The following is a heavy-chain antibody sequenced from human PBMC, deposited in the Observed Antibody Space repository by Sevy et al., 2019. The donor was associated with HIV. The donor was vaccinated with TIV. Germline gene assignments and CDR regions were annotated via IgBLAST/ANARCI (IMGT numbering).Heavy chain of an antibody. CDR1: GYTFSGYY. J-gene: IGHJ4*02. V-gene: IGHV1-2*06. CDR2: INPDSGGT. Sequence: ASVKVSCKASGYTFSGYYMHWVRQAPGQRLEWMGRINPDSGGTNYAQKFQGRVTMTRDTSISTAYMELSRLRSDDTAVYYSARERVAVAGTFDYWGQGTLVTVSS. CDR3: ARERVAVAGTFDY. D-gene: IGHD6-19*01.